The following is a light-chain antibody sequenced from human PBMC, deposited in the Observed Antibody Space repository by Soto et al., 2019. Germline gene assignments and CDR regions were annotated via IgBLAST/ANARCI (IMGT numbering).Light chain of an antibody. CDR2: EVS. CDR3: SSYTSSSTLP. Sequence: QSALTQPASVSGSPGQSITISCTGTSSDVGGYNYVSWYQQHPGKAPKLMIYEVSNRPSGVSNRFSGSKSDNTASLTISGLQAEDEADYYCSSYTSSSTLPFGTGTKVTVL. CDR1: SSDVGGYNY. J-gene: IGLJ1*01. V-gene: IGLV2-14*01.